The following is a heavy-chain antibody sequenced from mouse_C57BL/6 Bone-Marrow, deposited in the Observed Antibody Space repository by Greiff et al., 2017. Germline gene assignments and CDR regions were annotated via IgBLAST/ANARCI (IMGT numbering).Heavy chain of an antibody. CDR1: GYSFTGYY. V-gene: IGHV1-31*01. CDR3: ARGGYYEEFLHWYFDV. J-gene: IGHJ1*03. CDR2: IYPYNGVS. D-gene: IGHD2-3*01. Sequence: EVQLQQSGPELVKPGASVKISCNASGYSFTGYYMHWVKQSHGNILDWIGYIYPYNGVSSYNQKFKGKATLTVDKSSSTAYMELRSLTSEDSAVYYCARGGYYEEFLHWYFDVWGTGTTVTVSS.